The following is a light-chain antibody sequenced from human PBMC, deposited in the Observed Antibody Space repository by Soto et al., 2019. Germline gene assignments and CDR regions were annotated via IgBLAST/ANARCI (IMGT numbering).Light chain of an antibody. CDR2: GNS. CDR3: QSYDSSVSKVV. V-gene: IGLV1-40*01. CDR1: SSNIGAGYD. Sequence: QSVLTQPPSVSGAPGQRVTISCTGRSSNIGAGYDVHWYQQLPGTAPKLLIYGNSNRPSGVPDRFSGSKSGTSASLAITGLQAEDEAEYYCQSYDSSVSKVVFGGGTKLTVL. J-gene: IGLJ2*01.